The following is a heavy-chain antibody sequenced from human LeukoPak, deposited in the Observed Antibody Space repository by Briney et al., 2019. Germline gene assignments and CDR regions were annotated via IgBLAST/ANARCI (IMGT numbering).Heavy chain of an antibody. D-gene: IGHD3-3*01. CDR1: GGTFSSYA. V-gene: IGHV1-69*13. CDR3: ARIPLRFLAPYGYYFDY. J-gene: IGHJ4*02. Sequence: GASVKVSCKASGGTFSSYAISWVRQAPGQGLEWMGGIIPIFGTANYAQKFQGRVTITADESTSTAYMELSSLRSDDTAVYYCARIPLRFLAPYGYYFDYWGQGTLVTVSS. CDR2: IIPIFGTA.